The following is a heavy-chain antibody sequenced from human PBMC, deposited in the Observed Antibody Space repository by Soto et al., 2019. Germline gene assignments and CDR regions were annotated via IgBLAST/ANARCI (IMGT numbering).Heavy chain of an antibody. CDR1: GFNVGAFA. D-gene: IGHD1-20*01. V-gene: IGHV3-23*01. Sequence: EVQLLESGGDLVQPGGSLRLSCAASGFNVGAFAVNWVRQAPGKGLEWVSGISVSDAFIYYADSVRGRFSISRDASENILYLQMNSLRVDDTAIYYCTRETVAGITGLDYWGPGTLVTVS. CDR2: ISVSDAFI. J-gene: IGHJ4*02. CDR3: TRETVAGITGLDY.